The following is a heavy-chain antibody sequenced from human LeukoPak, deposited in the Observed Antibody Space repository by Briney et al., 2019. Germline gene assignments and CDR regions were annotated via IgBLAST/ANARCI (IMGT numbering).Heavy chain of an antibody. Sequence: ASVKVSCKASGGTFSSYAISWVRQAPGQGLEWMGGIIPIFGTANYAQKFQGRVTITADESTSTAYMELSSLRSEDTAVYYCARDNSLPVSYYYGSGSYWGFDPWGQGTLVTVSS. CDR2: IIPIFGTA. V-gene: IGHV1-69*01. D-gene: IGHD3-10*01. J-gene: IGHJ5*02. CDR1: GGTFSSYA. CDR3: ARDNSLPVSYYYGSGSYWGFDP.